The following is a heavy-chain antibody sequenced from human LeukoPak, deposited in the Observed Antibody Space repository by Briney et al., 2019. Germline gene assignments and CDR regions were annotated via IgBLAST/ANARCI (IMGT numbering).Heavy chain of an antibody. CDR3: AREGIQLWFGSSYYFDY. CDR2: ISSSGSTI. CDR1: GFTFSSYE. D-gene: IGHD5-18*01. Sequence: GGSLRLSCAASGFTFSSYEMNWVRQAPGKGLEWVSYISSSGSTIYYADSVKGRFTISRDNAKNSLYLQMNSLRAEDTAVYYCAREGIQLWFGSSYYFDYWGQGTLVTVSS. J-gene: IGHJ4*02. V-gene: IGHV3-48*03.